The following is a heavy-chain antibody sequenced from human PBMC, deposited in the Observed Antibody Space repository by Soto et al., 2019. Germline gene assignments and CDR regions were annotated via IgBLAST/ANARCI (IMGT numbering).Heavy chain of an antibody. J-gene: IGHJ4*02. D-gene: IGHD6-19*01. CDR3: RTQWLD. CDR1: GFTFSTAW. Sequence: EVQLVESGGGLVKPGGSLRLSCAASGFTFSTAWMSWVRQAPGKGLECVGRIKSKTDGGTTDYAAPVKGRFTISRDESTKTVSLQMNSLKAEDTAVYYCRTQWLDWGQGTLVTVSS. V-gene: IGHV3-15*01. CDR2: IKSKTDGGTT.